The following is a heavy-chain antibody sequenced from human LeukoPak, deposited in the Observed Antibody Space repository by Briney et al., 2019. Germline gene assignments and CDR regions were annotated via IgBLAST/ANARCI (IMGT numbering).Heavy chain of an antibody. CDR3: AREEGAFDI. CDR1: GYTFTGYY. CDR2: INPNSGGT. J-gene: IGHJ3*02. V-gene: IGHV1-2*02. Sequence: VASVKVSCVASGYTFTGYYMHWVRQAPGQGLEWMGWINPNSGGTNYAQKFQGRVTMTRDTSISTAYMELSRLRSDDTAVYYCAREEGAFDIWGQGTMVTVSS.